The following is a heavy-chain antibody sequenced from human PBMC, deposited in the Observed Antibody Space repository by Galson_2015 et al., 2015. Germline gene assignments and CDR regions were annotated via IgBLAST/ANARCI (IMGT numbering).Heavy chain of an antibody. CDR2: IYWDDDK. CDR3: AHKDMIRSYFDY. V-gene: IGHV2-5*02. J-gene: IGHJ4*02. D-gene: IGHD3-16*01. CDR1: GFSLSTSGVG. Sequence: PALVKPTQTLTLTCTFSGFSLSTSGVGVGWIRQPPGKALEWLALIYWDDDKRYSPSLKSRLTITKDTSKNQVVLTMTNMDPVDTATYYCAHKDMIRSYFDYWGQGTLVTVSS.